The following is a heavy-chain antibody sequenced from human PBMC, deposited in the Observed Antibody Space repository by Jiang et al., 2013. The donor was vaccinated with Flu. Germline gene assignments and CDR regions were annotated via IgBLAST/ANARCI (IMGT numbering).Heavy chain of an antibody. CDR2: IYYSGST. J-gene: IGHJ6*02. Sequence: LLKPSETLSLTCTVSGGSISSSSYYWGWIRQPPGKGLEWIGSIYYSGSTYYNPSLKSRVTISVDTSKNQFSLKLSSVTAADTAVYYCARHPRVGATEPVSPGDYGMDVWGHGTTVTVSS. CDR1: GGSISSSSYY. V-gene: IGHV4-39*01. CDR3: ARHPRVGATEPVSPGDYGMDV. D-gene: IGHD1-26*01.